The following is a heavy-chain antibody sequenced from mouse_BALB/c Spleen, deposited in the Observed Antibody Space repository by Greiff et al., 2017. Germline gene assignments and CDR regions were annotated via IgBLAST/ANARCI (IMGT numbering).Heavy chain of an antibody. J-gene: IGHJ4*01. CDR1: GYTFTSSW. Sequence: VQLQQPGAELVKPGASVKLSCKASGYTFTSSWMHWVKQRPGQGLEWIGEIDPSDSYTNYNQKFKGKATLTVDKSSSTAYMQLSSLTSEDSAVYYCARPYYRYDGAMDDWGQGTSVTVSA. V-gene: IGHV1-69*02. CDR3: ARPYYRYDGAMDD. D-gene: IGHD2-14*01. CDR2: IDPSDSYT.